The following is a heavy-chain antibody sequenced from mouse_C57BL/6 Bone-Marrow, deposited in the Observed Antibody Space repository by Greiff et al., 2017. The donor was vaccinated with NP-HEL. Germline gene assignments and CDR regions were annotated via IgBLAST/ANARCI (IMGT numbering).Heavy chain of an antibody. V-gene: IGHV1-64*01. D-gene: IGHD1-1*01. Sequence: VQLQQPGAELVKPGASVKLSCKASGYTFTSYWMHWVKQRPGQGLEWIGMIHPNSGSTNYNEKFKSKATLTVDKSSSTAYMQLSSLTSEDSAVYYCARGAGSSYDYAMGYWGQGTSVTVSS. CDR3: ARGAGSSYDYAMGY. J-gene: IGHJ4*01. CDR1: GYTFTSYW. CDR2: IHPNSGST.